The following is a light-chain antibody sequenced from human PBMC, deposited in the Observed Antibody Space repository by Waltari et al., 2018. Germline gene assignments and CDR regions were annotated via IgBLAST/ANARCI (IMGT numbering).Light chain of an antibody. Sequence: QSVLTQPPSVSGAPGQRVTISCTGSGSNIGAGYDVHWYRQLPGKAPTLLIYGTNTRPLGVPDRFFGARSGTSASLAIVGLQADEEADYYCQSYDTSLSVVFGGGTKLTVL. V-gene: IGLV1-40*01. CDR2: GTN. CDR3: QSYDTSLSVV. CDR1: GSNIGAGYD. J-gene: IGLJ2*01.